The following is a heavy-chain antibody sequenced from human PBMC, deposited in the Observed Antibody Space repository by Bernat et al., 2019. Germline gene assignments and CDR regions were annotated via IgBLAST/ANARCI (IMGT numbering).Heavy chain of an antibody. CDR1: GFSLSTSGMC. V-gene: IGHV2-70*01. CDR3: ARITMVRGDVYGMDV. J-gene: IGHJ6*02. Sequence: QVTLRESGPALVKPTQTLTLTCTFSGFSLSTSGMCVSWIRQPPGKALEWLALIDWDDDKYYSTSLKTRLTISKDTSKNQVVLTMTNMDPVDTATYYCARITMVRGDVYGMDVWGQGTTVTVSS. D-gene: IGHD3-10*01. CDR2: IDWDDDK.